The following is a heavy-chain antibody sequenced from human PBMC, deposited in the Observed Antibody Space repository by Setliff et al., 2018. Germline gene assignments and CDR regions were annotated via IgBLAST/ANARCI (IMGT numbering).Heavy chain of an antibody. CDR1: GFSFNNYY. CDR2: ISRDTDYT. CDR3: ARISRLYTSSWDDY. D-gene: IGHD6-13*01. V-gene: IGHV3-21*01. Sequence: PGGSLRLSCAASGFSFNNYYMTWVRQAPGKGLEWISGISRDTDYTYYAESVKGRFTIFRDNAKNSVYLQMNRLRAKDTAVYYCARISRLYTSSWDDYWGRGTLVTVSS. J-gene: IGHJ4*02.